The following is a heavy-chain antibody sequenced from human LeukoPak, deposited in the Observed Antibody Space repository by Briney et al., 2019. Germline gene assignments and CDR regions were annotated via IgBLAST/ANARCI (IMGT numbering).Heavy chain of an antibody. V-gene: IGHV4-59*08. J-gene: IGHJ4*02. CDR2: IYYSGST. CDR3: SRSRWLHEALDY. CDR1: GGSTSSYY. Sequence: SETLSLTCTVSGGSTSSYYWRWIRQPPRQGQGWIGYIYYSGSTNYNPSLTSRVTISVDTSKNQFSLKLSSVTAADTAVYYCSRSRWLHEALDYWGQGTLVTVSS. D-gene: IGHD5-24*01.